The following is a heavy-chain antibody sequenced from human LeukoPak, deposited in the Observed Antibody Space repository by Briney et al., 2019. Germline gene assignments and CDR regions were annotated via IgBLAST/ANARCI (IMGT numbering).Heavy chain of an antibody. CDR3: ARGPNKYDGGNSGSAWFDP. D-gene: IGHD4-23*01. CDR1: GYTFTSYD. J-gene: IGHJ5*02. V-gene: IGHV1-8*01. CDR2: MNPNSGNT. Sequence: ASVKVSCKASGYTFTSYDINWVRQATGLGPEWMGWMNPNSGNTGYAQKFQGRVTMTRNTSISTAYLELSSLTSEDTAVYYCARGPNKYDGGNSGSAWFDPWGQGSLVTVS.